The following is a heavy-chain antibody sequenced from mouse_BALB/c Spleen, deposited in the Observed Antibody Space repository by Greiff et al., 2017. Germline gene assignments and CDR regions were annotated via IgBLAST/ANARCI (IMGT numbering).Heavy chain of an antibody. J-gene: IGHJ4*01. D-gene: IGHD1-1*01. V-gene: IGHV14-3*02. CDR3: ARRYYGAMDY. Sequence: EVQLQESGAELVKPGASVKLSCTASGFNIKDTYMHWVKQRPEQGLEWIGRIDPANGNTKYDPKFQGKATITADTSSNTAYLQLSSLTSEDTAVYYCARRYYGAMDYWGQGTSVTVSS. CDR1: GFNIKDTY. CDR2: IDPANGNT.